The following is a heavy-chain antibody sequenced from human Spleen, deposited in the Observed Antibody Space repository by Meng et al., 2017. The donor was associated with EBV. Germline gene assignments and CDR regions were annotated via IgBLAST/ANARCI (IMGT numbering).Heavy chain of an antibody. CDR1: GYIFTSYD. Sequence: QAQLVQSGAEVKKPGALVKFSCKAYGYIFTSYDINWVRQTTGQCLEWMGWSSFDNGKTNYAQPLQDRVSMTTDTSTSTAYMELRSLRSDDTAVYYCASRSLDTAMDSWGQGTLVTVSS. CDR3: ASRSLDTAMDS. J-gene: IGHJ4*02. V-gene: IGHV1-18*01. D-gene: IGHD5-18*01. CDR2: SSFDNGKT.